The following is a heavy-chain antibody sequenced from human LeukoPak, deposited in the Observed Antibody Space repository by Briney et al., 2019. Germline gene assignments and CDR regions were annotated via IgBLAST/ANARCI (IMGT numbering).Heavy chain of an antibody. CDR3: AKAQNLVVVPDY. V-gene: IGHV3-74*01. CDR2: INSDGSST. D-gene: IGHD2-15*01. Sequence: GGSLKLSCAASGFTFSSYWMHWVRQAPGKGLVWVSRINSDGSSTSYADSVKGRFTISRDNAKNTLYLQMNSLRAEDTAVYYCAKAQNLVVVPDYWGQGTLVTVSS. CDR1: GFTFSSYW. J-gene: IGHJ4*02.